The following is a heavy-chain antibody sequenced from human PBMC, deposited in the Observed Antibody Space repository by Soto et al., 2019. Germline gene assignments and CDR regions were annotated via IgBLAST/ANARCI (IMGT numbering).Heavy chain of an antibody. CDR2: IIPIFGTA. CDR3: ARESLNIPDAFDI. V-gene: IGHV1-69*01. CDR1: EGTFSSYA. Sequence: QVQLVQSGAEVKKPGSSVKVSCKASEGTFSSYAISWVRQAPGQGLEWMGGIIPIFGTANYAQKFQGRVTITADEFTSTSYMELSSLRSEDTAVYYCARESLNIPDAFDIWGQGTMVTVSS. J-gene: IGHJ3*02.